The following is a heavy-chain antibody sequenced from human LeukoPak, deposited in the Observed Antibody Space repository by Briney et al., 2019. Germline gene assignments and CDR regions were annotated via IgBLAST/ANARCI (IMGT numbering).Heavy chain of an antibody. V-gene: IGHV1-69*05. CDR1: GGTFSSYA. D-gene: IGHD3-3*01. J-gene: IGHJ4*02. CDR3: SRGAPFNVLRFLEWSDY. Sequence: ASVKVSCKASGGTFSSYAFSWMRQAPGQGLEWMGRIIPIYDPVDYAQRFQGRVTITTDESTNTVYMELSSLRYEDTAVYYFSRGAPFNVLRFLEWSDYWGQGTLVTVSS. CDR2: IIPIYDPV.